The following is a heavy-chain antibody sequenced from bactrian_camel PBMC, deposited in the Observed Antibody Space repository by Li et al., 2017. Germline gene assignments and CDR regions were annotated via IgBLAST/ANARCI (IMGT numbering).Heavy chain of an antibody. D-gene: IGHD2*01. CDR3: AKHLYCSGAHCSSGSY. V-gene: IGHV3S40*01. J-gene: IGHJ4*01. Sequence: DVQLVESGGASVQPGGSLRLSCAASGFTFSSHMMSWVRQAPGKGLEWVSDISYGGDSAYYADSVKGRFTISRDNAKNTLYLQLNSLKTEDTAMYYCAKHLYCSGAHCSSGSYWGQGTQVTVS. CDR1: GFTFSSHM. CDR2: ISYGGDSA.